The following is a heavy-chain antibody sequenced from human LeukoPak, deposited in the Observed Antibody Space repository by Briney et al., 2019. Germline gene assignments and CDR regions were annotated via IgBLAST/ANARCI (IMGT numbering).Heavy chain of an antibody. CDR2: INHSGST. J-gene: IGHJ5*02. CDR3: ARVLVYSIYVVVAGWFDP. Sequence: PSETLSLTCAVYGGSLSGYYWSWIRQPPGKGLEWIGEINHSGSTNYNPSLTSRVTISVDTSKNQFSLKLSSVTAADTAVYYCARVLVYSIYVVVAGWFDPWVRGALVTVSS. D-gene: IGHD2-15*01. V-gene: IGHV4-34*01. CDR1: GGSLSGYY.